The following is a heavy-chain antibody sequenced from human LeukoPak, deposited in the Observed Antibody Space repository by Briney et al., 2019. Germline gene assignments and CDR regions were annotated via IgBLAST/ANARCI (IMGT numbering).Heavy chain of an antibody. Sequence: ASVKVSCKASGYTFTRHDINWVRQATGQGLEWMGWMNPNRGNTGYAQKFQGRVTMTRNTSISTAYMELSSLRSEDTAVDYCARVGCDFWSGPCDYYYYYMDVWGKGTTVTVYS. V-gene: IGHV1-8*01. J-gene: IGHJ6*03. CDR2: MNPNRGNT. CDR3: ARVGCDFWSGPCDYYYYYMDV. CDR1: GYTFTRHD. D-gene: IGHD3-3*01.